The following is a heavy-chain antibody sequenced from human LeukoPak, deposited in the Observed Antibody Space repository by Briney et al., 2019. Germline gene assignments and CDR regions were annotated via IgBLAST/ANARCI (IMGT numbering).Heavy chain of an antibody. Sequence: GGSLRLSCAASGFTFSSYAMHWVRPAPGKGLEGVAVISYDGSNKYYAYSVKGRFTISRDNSKNTLYLQMNSLRAEDTAVYYCARESGRGIVVVNPFDYWGQGTLVTVSS. D-gene: IGHD3-22*01. CDR3: ARESGRGIVVVNPFDY. V-gene: IGHV3-30-3*01. CDR1: GFTFSSYA. J-gene: IGHJ4*02. CDR2: ISYDGSNK.